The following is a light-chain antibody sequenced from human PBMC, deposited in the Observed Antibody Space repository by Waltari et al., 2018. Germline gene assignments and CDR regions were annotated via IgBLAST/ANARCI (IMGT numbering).Light chain of an antibody. CDR1: QSVSSSQ. Sequence: ELVLTQSPGTLSLSPGERATLSCRAGQSVSSSQLAWSQQQPGQAPRRLTYGASSKATGIPDRFSGRGSETDFTLTISRLEPEHFEVYYCQQYGSSPWVTFGQGTKLEI. V-gene: IGKV3-20*01. CDR2: GAS. J-gene: IGKJ2*01. CDR3: QQYGSSPWVT.